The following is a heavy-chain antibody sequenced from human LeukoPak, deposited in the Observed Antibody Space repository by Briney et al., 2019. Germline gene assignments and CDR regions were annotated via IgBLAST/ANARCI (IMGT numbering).Heavy chain of an antibody. CDR2: ISSDGVTT. D-gene: IGHD5-24*01. J-gene: IGHJ4*02. CDR3: VKGMATYTYRVPFDF. CDR1: GFIFSSYA. V-gene: IGHV3-64D*09. Sequence: GGSLRLSCSASGFIFSSYAMYWVRQAPGKGLEYVPAISSDGVTTYYADSVKGRFTISRDNSKNTLYLQMSSLRPEDTAVYYCVKGMATYTYRVPFDFWGQGTLVTVSS.